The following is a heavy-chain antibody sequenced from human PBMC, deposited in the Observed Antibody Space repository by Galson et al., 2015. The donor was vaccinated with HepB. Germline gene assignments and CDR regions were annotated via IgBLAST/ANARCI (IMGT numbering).Heavy chain of an antibody. CDR2: VSDSGHRT. V-gene: IGHV3-23*01. D-gene: IGHD2-8*01. CDR3: VMGHYFDI. CDR1: GFTFSNYA. Sequence: SLRLSCAASGFTFSNYAMSWVRQAPGKGLEWVSTVSDSGHRTWFADSVKDRFTISRDNSVNTHHLKMNSPSVEDTALYFCVMGHYFDIWGRGTLVAVSS. J-gene: IGHJ2*01.